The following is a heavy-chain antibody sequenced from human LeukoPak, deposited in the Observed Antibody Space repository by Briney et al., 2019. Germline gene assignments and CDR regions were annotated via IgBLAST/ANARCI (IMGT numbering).Heavy chain of an antibody. CDR1: GGSISSSNYY. CDR2: IYYSGST. D-gene: IGHD6-19*01. CDR3: ARTYSSGWYVPPYYFGY. Sequence: PSETLSLTCTVSGGSISSSNYYWGWIRQPPGKGLEWIGNIYYSGSTSYNPSLKSRVTISVDTSKNQFSLKLSSVTAADTAVYYCARTYSSGWYVPPYYFGYWGQGTLVTVSS. J-gene: IGHJ4*02. V-gene: IGHV4-39*01.